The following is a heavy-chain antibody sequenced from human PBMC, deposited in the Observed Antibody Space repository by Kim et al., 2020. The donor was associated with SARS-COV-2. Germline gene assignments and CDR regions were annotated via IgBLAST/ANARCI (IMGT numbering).Heavy chain of an antibody. CDR2: IIPIFGTA. J-gene: IGHJ3*02. CDR1: GGTFSSYA. CDR3: ARGVGASTHDAFDI. V-gene: IGHV1-69*13. Sequence: SVKVSCKASGGTFSSYAISWVRQAPGQGLEWMGGIIPIFGTANYAQKFQGRVTITADESTSTAYMELSSLRSEDTAVYYCARGVGASTHDAFDIWGQGTMVTVSS. D-gene: IGHD1-26*01.